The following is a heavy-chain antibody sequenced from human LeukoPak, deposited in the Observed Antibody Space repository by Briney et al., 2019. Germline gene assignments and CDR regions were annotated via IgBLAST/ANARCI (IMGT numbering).Heavy chain of an antibody. CDR3: ARILSGKQRQTPSDY. V-gene: IGHV4-34*01. CDR2: INHSGST. D-gene: IGHD3-10*01. CDR1: GGSFSGYY. Sequence: SETLSLTCAVYGGSFSGYYWSWIRQPPGKGLEWIGEINHSGSTNYNPSLKSRVTISVDTSKNQFSLKLSSVTAADMAVYYCARILSGKQRQTPSDYWGQGTLVTVSS. J-gene: IGHJ4*02.